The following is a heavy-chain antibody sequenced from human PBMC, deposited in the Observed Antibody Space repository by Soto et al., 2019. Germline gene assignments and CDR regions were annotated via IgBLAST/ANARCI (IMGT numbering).Heavy chain of an antibody. D-gene: IGHD4-17*01. CDR3: ARGALDYGDYYYYGMDV. Sequence: ASVKVSCKASGYTFTGYYMHWVRQAPGQGLEWMGWINPNSGGTNYAQKFQGRVTMTRETSISTAYMELSRLRSDDTAVYYCARGALDYGDYYYYGMDVWGQGTTVTVSS. CDR2: INPNSGGT. J-gene: IGHJ6*02. V-gene: IGHV1-2*02. CDR1: GYTFTGYY.